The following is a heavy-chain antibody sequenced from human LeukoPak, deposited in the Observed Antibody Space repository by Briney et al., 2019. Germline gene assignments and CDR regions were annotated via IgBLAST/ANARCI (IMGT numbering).Heavy chain of an antibody. J-gene: IGHJ4*02. V-gene: IGHV4-38-2*02. CDR2: VYHNGDT. Sequence: PSETLSLTCVVSGYSISSGYYWGWIRQSPGKGLEWIGSVYHNGDTYYDPSRRSRVTISVDTSKNQFSLRLTSVTAADTAVYYCARDWYGSGSYYFDYWGQGTLVTVSS. CDR3: ARDWYGSGSYYFDY. CDR1: GYSISSGYY. D-gene: IGHD3-10*01.